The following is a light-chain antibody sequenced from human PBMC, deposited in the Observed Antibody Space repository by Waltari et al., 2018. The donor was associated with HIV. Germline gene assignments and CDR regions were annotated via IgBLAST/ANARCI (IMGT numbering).Light chain of an antibody. CDR2: SSN. V-gene: IGLV1-44*01. CDR3: ATWDDSLNGRV. CDR1: SSDVGGYNY. J-gene: IGLJ3*02. Sequence: SCTGTSSDVGGYNYVSWYQQHPGKAPKLLIYSSNHRPSGVPDRFSGSKSGTSASLAISGLQSEDEADYYCATWDDSLNGRVFGGGTKLTVL.